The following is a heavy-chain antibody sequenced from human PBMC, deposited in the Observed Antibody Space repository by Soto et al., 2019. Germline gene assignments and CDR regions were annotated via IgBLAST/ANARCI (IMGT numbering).Heavy chain of an antibody. CDR2: IYHSGSN. D-gene: IGHD2-2*01. Sequence: SETLSLTCAVSGYSISSGYYWGWIRQPPGKGLEWIGSIYHSGSNYYNPSLKSRVTISVDTSKNQFSLKLSSVHAEDTAVYYCARDFCSSTSCYSEDWLDPWGKGTLVTVSS. CDR1: GYSISSGYY. CDR3: ARDFCSSTSCYSEDWLDP. V-gene: IGHV4-38-2*02. J-gene: IGHJ5*02.